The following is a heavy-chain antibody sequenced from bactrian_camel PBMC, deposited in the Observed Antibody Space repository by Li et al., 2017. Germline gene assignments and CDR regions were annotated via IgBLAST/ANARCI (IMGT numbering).Heavy chain of an antibody. D-gene: IGHD2*01. CDR3: AARRGSWNRGPFVIADFAY. CDR1: GSSYSSTC. CDR2: IDPDGTT. V-gene: IGHV3S53*01. Sequence: VQLVESGGGSVQAGGSLRLSCAASGSSYSSTCMGWFRQAPGKEREGVAGIDPDGTTSYADSVKGRFTISKDNAKNTLYLQMNSLLPEDTAMYYCAARRGSWNRGPFVIADFAYWGQGTQVTVS. J-gene: IGHJ6*01.